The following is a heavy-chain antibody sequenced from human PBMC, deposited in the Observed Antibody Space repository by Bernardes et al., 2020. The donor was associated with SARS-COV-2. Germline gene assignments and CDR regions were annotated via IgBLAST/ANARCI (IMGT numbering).Heavy chain of an antibody. V-gene: IGHV4-61*02. J-gene: IGHJ3*02. CDR3: ARCMRGAHDAFDI. CDR2: IYTSGST. Sequence: SETLSLTCTVSGGSISSGSYYWSWIRQPAGKGLEWIGRIYTSGSTNYNPSLKSRVTISVDTSKNQFSLKLSSVTAADTAVYYCARCMRGAHDAFDIWGQGTMVTVSS. D-gene: IGHD2-8*01. CDR1: GGSISSGSYY.